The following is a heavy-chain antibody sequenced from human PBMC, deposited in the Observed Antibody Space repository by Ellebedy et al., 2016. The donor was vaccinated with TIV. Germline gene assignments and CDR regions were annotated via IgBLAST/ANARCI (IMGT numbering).Heavy chain of an antibody. CDR3: AKKGLGSSSWYAYYYYMDV. V-gene: IGHV3-23*01. CDR1: GFTFSSYA. CDR2: ISGCGGST. D-gene: IGHD6-13*01. J-gene: IGHJ6*03. Sequence: GGSLRLSXAASGFTFSSYAMSWVRQAPGKGLEWVSAISGCGGSTYYADSVKGRFTICRDNSKNTLYLQMNSLRDEDTAVYYCAKKGLGSSSWYAYYYYMDVWGKGTTVTVSS.